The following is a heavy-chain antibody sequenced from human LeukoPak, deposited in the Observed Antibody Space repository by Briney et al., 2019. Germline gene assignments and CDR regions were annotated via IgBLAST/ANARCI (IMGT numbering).Heavy chain of an antibody. J-gene: IGHJ5*02. V-gene: IGHV3-23*01. CDR3: AKQRDSSAYYPSFGL. D-gene: IGHD3-22*01. CDR1: GFTLSSYA. Sequence: GGSLRLSCAGSGFTLSSYAMSWVRQAPGKGLEWVSVLSGSGSGGSTYYADSVKGRFTVSRDSSKNTLYLQMKSLRAEDTATYYCAKQRDSSAYYPSFGLWGQGTLVTVSS. CDR2: LSGSGSGGST.